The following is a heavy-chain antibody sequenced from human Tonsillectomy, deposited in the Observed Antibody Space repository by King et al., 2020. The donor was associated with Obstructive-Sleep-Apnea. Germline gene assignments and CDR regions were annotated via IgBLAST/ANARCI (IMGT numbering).Heavy chain of an antibody. Sequence: VQLVESGGDLVQPGGSLRLSCAASGFTFSSYAMSWVRQAPGKGLEWVSTISGSGSSTYYADSVKGRFTISRDNSKNTLYLQMNGLRAEDTAVYYCGCKRTGSGRCIDYWGQGTLVTVSS. V-gene: IGHV3-23*04. CDR3: GCKRTGSGRCIDY. D-gene: IGHD3-10*01. CDR1: GFTFSSYA. J-gene: IGHJ4*02. CDR2: ISGSGSST.